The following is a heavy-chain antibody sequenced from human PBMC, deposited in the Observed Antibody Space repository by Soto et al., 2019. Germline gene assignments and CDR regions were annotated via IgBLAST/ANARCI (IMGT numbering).Heavy chain of an antibody. CDR2: IYYSGST. Sequence: SETLSLTCTVSGGSISSYSWSWIRQPPGKGLEWIGYIYYSGSTNYNPSLKSRVTISVDTSKNQFSLKLSSVTAADTAVYYCARAYDSSGHANYWGQGTLVTVSS. CDR1: GGSISSYS. J-gene: IGHJ4*02. CDR3: ARAYDSSGHANY. D-gene: IGHD3-22*01. V-gene: IGHV4-59*01.